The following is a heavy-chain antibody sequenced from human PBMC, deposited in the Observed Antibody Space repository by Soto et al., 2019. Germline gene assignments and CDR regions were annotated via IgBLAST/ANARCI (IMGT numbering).Heavy chain of an antibody. V-gene: IGHV3-30*18. J-gene: IGHJ3*02. CDR3: AKDPPPLDIVEVPADIGHAFDI. CDR1: GFTFSSYG. Sequence: QVQLVESGGGVVQPGRSLRLSCAASGFTFSSYGMHWVRQAPGKGLEWVAVISYDGSNKYYADSVKGRFTISRDNSKYALYLQLNSVRAEDTAVYYCAKDPPPLDIVEVPADIGHAFDIWGQGKMVTVSS. D-gene: IGHD2-2*01. CDR2: ISYDGSNK.